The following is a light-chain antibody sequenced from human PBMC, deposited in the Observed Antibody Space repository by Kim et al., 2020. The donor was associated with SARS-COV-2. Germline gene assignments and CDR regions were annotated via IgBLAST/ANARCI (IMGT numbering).Light chain of an antibody. Sequence: EIVMTQSPATLSVSPGERATLSCRDSQSVSSNLAWYQQKPGQAPRLLIYGASTRATGIPARFSGSGSGTEFTLTISSLQSEDFAVYYCQQYKNWPPAFGGGTKVDIK. J-gene: IGKJ4*01. V-gene: IGKV3-15*01. CDR3: QQYKNWPPA. CDR2: GAS. CDR1: QSVSSN.